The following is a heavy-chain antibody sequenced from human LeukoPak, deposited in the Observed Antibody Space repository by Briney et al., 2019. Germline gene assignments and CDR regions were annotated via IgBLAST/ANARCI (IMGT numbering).Heavy chain of an antibody. Sequence: QAGGSLRLSCAASGFTFRSYGMHWVRQAPGKGLEWVAFVRYDGSNKYYADYVKGRFTISKDSSENTLYLQMNSLRPEDMAVYYCAKGRGQSYPHYYFDSWGQGTLVTVSS. CDR2: VRYDGSNK. CDR3: AKGRGQSYPHYYFDS. J-gene: IGHJ4*02. D-gene: IGHD3-16*02. CDR1: GFTFRSYG. V-gene: IGHV3-30*02.